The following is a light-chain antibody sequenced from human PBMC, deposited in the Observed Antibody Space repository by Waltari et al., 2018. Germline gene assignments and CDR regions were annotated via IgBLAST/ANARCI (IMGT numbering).Light chain of an antibody. CDR3: QQYNNWPAWT. J-gene: IGKJ1*01. CDR1: QSVSSN. Sequence: EIVMTQSPATLSVSPGERATLSCRASQSVSSNLAWYQQKRGQSPRLLIYGALTRATGIPARFSGSGSGPEFTLTISSMQSEDVAVYYCQQYNNWPAWTFGQGTKVEI. V-gene: IGKV3-15*01. CDR2: GAL.